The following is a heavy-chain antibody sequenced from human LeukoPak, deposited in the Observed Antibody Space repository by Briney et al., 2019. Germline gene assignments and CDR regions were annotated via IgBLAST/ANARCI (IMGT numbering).Heavy chain of an antibody. CDR2: VSWNSDSI. CDR3: ARDIRGYSGSYFNWFDP. CDR1: GFTFDDFA. D-gene: IGHD1-26*01. Sequence: PGRSLRLSCAASGFTFDDFAMHWVRQAPGKGLEWVSGVSWNSDSIGYADSVKGRFTISRDNAKNSLYLQMNSLRAEDTALYHCARDIRGYSGSYFNWFDPWGQGTLVTVSS. V-gene: IGHV3-9*01. J-gene: IGHJ5*02.